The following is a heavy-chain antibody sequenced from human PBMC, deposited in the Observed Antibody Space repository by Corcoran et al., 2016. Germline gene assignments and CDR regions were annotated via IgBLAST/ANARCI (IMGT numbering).Heavy chain of an antibody. CDR3: ARVGREEGQHLERDAFDI. CDR2: INPSGGST. D-gene: IGHD6-13*01. J-gene: IGHJ3*02. V-gene: IGHV1-46*02. CDR1: GYTFNRYY. Sequence: QVHLVQSGAEVKKPGASVKVSCKASGYTFNRYYMHWVRQAPGQGLEWIGIINPSGGSTSYAQKMQGRVTMTRDASTRTVYMELSSLRYEDTAVYYCARVGREEGQHLERDAFDIWGQGTMVTVSS.